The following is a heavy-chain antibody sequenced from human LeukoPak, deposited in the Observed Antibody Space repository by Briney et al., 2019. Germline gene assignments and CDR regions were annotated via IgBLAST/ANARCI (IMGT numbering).Heavy chain of an antibody. D-gene: IGHD3-3*01. CDR1: GGSISSYY. CDR3: ASLRFPNKYYYGMDV. V-gene: IGHV4-59*01. CDR2: IYYSGST. Sequence: SETLSLTCTVSGGSISSYYWSWIRQPPGKGLEWIGYIYYSGSTNYNPSLKSRVTISVDTSKNQFSLKLSSVTAADTAVYYCASLRFPNKYYYGMDVWGQGTTVTVSS. J-gene: IGHJ6*02.